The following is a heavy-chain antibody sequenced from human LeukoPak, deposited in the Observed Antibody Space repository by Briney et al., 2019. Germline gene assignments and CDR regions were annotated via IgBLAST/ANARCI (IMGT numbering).Heavy chain of an antibody. CDR2: ISSSGSTI. D-gene: IGHD5-18*01. Sequence: GGSLRLSCAASGFTFSDYYMSWIRQAPGKGLDWVSSISSSGSTIYYADSVKGRFTISRDNDKNSLYLQMNSLRAEDTAVYYCARDAWIQLFDAFDIWGQGTMVTVSS. V-gene: IGHV3-11*04. CDR1: GFTFSDYY. CDR3: ARDAWIQLFDAFDI. J-gene: IGHJ3*02.